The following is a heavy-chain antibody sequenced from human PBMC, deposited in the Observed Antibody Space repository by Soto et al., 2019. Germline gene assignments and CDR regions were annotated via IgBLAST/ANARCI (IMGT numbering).Heavy chain of an antibody. J-gene: IGHJ4*02. Sequence: VGSLRLSCAASGFSFSGYAMHWVRQAPGKGLEWVSTIKESGDTTYYLDSVRGRFTISRDNSKDTLYLQMTSLRVEDTALYHCVKGGAWYTSCWYANWGQGILVTVSS. CDR3: VKGGAWYTSCWYAN. V-gene: IGHV3-23*01. CDR1: GFSFSGYA. D-gene: IGHD6-13*01. CDR2: IKESGDTT.